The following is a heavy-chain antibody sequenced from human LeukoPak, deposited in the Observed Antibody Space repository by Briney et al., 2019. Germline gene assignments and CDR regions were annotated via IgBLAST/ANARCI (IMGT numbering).Heavy chain of an antibody. J-gene: IGHJ6*02. Sequence: SETLSLTCSVSGGSVNNYYWTWIRQPSGKGLEWIGQIYYSGKADYNPSLKSRITISVDTSKNQISLRVSSVTAADTAVYYCARFGVDYDMGVWGQGTTVIVFS. D-gene: IGHD3-16*01. CDR1: GGSVNNYY. V-gene: IGHV4-59*02. CDR2: IYYSGKA. CDR3: ARFGVDYDMGV.